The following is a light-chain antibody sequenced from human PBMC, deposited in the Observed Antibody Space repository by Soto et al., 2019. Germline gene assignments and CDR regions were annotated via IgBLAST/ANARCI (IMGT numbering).Light chain of an antibody. J-gene: IGKJ1*01. CDR3: QQYNNWLGT. CDR2: KAS. V-gene: IGKV1-5*03. Sequence: DITVTQSPSTLSGSVGDRVTITCRASQTISSWLAWYQQKPGKAPKLLIYKASTLKSGVPSRFSGSGSGTEFTLTISSLQSDDFALYYCQQYNNWLGTFGQGTKVDIK. CDR1: QTISSW.